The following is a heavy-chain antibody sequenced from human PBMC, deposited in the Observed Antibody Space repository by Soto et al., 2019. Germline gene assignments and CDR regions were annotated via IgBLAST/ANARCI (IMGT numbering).Heavy chain of an antibody. CDR3: ARVRGKYWGADCYTPTPNWFDP. V-gene: IGHV4-30-2*01. J-gene: IGHJ5*02. Sequence: PSETLSLTCAVSGGSISSGGYFWSWIRQPPGKGLEWIGYIYHSGSTYYNPSLKSRVSISVDRSKNQFSLKLSSVTAADTAVYYCARVRGKYWGADCYTPTPNWFDPWGQGTLVTVS. CDR2: IYHSGST. CDR1: GGSISSGGYF. D-gene: IGHD2-21*02.